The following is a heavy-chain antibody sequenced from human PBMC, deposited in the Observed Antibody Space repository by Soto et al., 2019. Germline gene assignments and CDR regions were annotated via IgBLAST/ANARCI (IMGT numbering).Heavy chain of an antibody. D-gene: IGHD2-15*01. J-gene: IGHJ4*02. Sequence: EVQLLESGGGLVQPGGSLSLFCAASGFTFSSYAMSWVRQAPGKGLEWVSAISGSGGSTYYADSVKGRFTISRDNSKNTLYLQMNSLRAEDTAVYYCAKGYCSGGSCYFDYWGQGTLVTVSS. CDR2: ISGSGGST. CDR3: AKGYCSGGSCYFDY. CDR1: GFTFSSYA. V-gene: IGHV3-23*01.